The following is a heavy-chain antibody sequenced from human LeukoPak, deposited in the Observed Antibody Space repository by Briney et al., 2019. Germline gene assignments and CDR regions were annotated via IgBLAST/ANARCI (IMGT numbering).Heavy chain of an antibody. CDR1: GFRFSDFS. D-gene: IGHD3-16*01. CDR2: ISSSGSPI. J-gene: IGHJ6*02. CDR3: ARGGGLDV. Sequence: GGSLRLSCAASGFRFSDFSMNWVRQAPGKGLEWISYISSSGSPIYYADPVKGRFTIARDNAKNSLYLQMSNLRAEDTAAYFCARGGGLDVWGQGATVTVSS. V-gene: IGHV3-48*01.